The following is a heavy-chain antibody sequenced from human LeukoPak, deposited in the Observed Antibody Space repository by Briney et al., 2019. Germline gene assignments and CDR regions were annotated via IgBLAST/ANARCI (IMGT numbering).Heavy chain of an antibody. CDR1: GYTFTGYY. D-gene: IGHD1-14*01. CDR3: ARDEGKGWLTGFADY. Sequence: ASVKVSCKASGYTFTGYYMHWVRQAPGQGLQWMGWINPNGGDTNYAQKFQGRVTMTRDTSISTAYMELSRLRSDDTAVYYCARDEGKGWLTGFADYWGQGTLVTVSS. V-gene: IGHV1-2*02. CDR2: INPNGGDT. J-gene: IGHJ4*02.